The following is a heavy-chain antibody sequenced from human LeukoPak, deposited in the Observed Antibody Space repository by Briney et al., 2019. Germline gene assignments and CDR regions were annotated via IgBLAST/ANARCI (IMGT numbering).Heavy chain of an antibody. CDR2: IHYSGSS. V-gene: IGHV4-59*08. D-gene: IGHD3-22*01. CDR1: GGSISTYY. CDR3: ARGDPYYYDSSGFDY. Sequence: PSETLSLTCTVSGGSISTYYWSWVRQPPGKGLEWIGYIHYSGSSTYNPSLKSRVTISVDTSKNQFSLRLSSVTAADTAVYYCARGDPYYYDSSGFDYWGQGTLVTVSS. J-gene: IGHJ4*02.